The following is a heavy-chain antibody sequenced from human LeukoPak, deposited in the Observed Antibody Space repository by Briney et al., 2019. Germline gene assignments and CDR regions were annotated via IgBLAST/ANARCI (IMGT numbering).Heavy chain of an antibody. D-gene: IGHD6-6*01. CDR2: FRTSGN. CDR3: ARGTAGRPPYYFDF. Sequence: PSETLSLTCTVSGGSISSASHYWGWIRQPAGKGLEWIGRFRTSGNNYNPSLKSRVTLSADTSKNQFSLMLRSVTAADTAVYYCARGTAGRPPYYFDFWGQGTLVTVSS. CDR1: GGSISSASHY. V-gene: IGHV4-61*02. J-gene: IGHJ4*02.